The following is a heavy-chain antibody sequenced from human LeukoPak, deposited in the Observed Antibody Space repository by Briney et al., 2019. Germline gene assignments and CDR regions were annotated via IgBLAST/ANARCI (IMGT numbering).Heavy chain of an antibody. V-gene: IGHV4-4*02. Sequence: SETLSLTCAVSGGSISSSNWWSWVRQPPGKGLEWIGEIYHSGSTNYNPSLKSRVTISVDKSKNQFFLKLSSVTAADTAVYYCASATSLYYYGMDVWGQGTTVTVSS. J-gene: IGHJ6*02. CDR1: GGSISSSNW. CDR3: ASATSLYYYGMDV. CDR2: IYHSGST.